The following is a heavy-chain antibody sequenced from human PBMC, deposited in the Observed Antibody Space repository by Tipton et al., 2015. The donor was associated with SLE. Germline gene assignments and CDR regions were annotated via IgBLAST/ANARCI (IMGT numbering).Heavy chain of an antibody. V-gene: IGHV4-39*07. CDR1: SDSISSSDYS. Sequence: TLSLTCTVSSDSISSSDYSGGWVRQPPGKGLEWIGSISYSGSTFYSPSLKSRVTLSVDTSNNQFSLKLNSVTATDTAVYYCARVGAASGARYFDPWGQGMLVTVSS. D-gene: IGHD3-16*01. CDR3: ARVGAASGARYFDP. J-gene: IGHJ5*02. CDR2: ISYSGST.